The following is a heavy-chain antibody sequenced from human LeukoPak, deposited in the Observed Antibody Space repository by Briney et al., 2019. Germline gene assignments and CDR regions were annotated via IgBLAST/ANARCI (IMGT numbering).Heavy chain of an antibody. J-gene: IGHJ4*02. CDR2: IYYSGST. Sequence: SQTLSLTCTVSGGSISSGDYYWGWIRQPPGKCLEWIGYIYYSGSTYYNPSLKSRVTISVGTSKNQFSLKLSSVTAADTAVYYCARNNYGDSHFDYWGQGTLVTVSS. V-gene: IGHV4-30-4*01. CDR1: GGSISSGDYY. D-gene: IGHD4-17*01. CDR3: ARNNYGDSHFDY.